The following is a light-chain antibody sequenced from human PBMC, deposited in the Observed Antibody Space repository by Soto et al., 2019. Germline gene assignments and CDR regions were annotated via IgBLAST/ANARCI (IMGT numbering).Light chain of an antibody. CDR2: GAS. Sequence: ELVLTQSPGTLSLSPGERASLSCRASQSLSNNISLAWYLQKPGQATRLLIYGASSRATGIPNRFSGSGSVTYFTLTISRLEPEEFAGYYWQQYGNLPHTFGQGTKVVTK. J-gene: IGKJ1*01. CDR1: QSLSNNIS. V-gene: IGKV3-20*01. CDR3: QQYGNLPHT.